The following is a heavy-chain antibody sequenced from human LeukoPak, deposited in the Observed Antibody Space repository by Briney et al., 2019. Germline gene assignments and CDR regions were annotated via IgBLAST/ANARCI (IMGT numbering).Heavy chain of an antibody. CDR1: GVSVSSGSSY. D-gene: IGHD6-13*01. CDR2: ISSSGRT. CDR3: ARLISAAGEDYYFYYMDV. J-gene: IGHJ6*03. V-gene: IGHV4-61*02. Sequence: SETLSLTCTVSGVSVSSGSSYLSWIRQPAGKGLEWIGRISSSGRTLYNPSLKSRVTILEDTSKSQFSLRLSSVTAADTAVYFCARLISAAGEDYYFYYMDVWGRGTTVTVSS.